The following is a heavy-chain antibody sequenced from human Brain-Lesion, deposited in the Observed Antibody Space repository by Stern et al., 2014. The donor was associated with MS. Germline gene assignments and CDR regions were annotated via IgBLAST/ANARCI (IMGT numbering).Heavy chain of an antibody. V-gene: IGHV4-39*01. J-gene: IGHJ4*02. CDR1: GGSISSNSYY. D-gene: IGHD3-10*01. Sequence: QLVQSGPGLVKPSETLSLTCTVSGGSISSNSYYWGWIRQPPGKGLEWIGGIYYRGSPYYTPPHKMRFPISKDTSKNQFPLTLTSVTAADTAVYFCAKVWLGELPENPFDYWGQGTLVTVSS. CDR2: IYYRGSP. CDR3: AKVWLGELPENPFDY.